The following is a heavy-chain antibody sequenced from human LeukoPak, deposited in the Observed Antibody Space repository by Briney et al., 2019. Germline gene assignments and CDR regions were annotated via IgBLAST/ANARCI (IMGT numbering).Heavy chain of an antibody. V-gene: IGHV4-59*01. D-gene: IGHD6-13*01. CDR2: IYYSGST. CDR3: ARTPQQLVHAFDI. Sequence: KPSETLSLTCTVSDGSISSYYWSWIRQPPGKGLEWIGYIYYSGSTNYNPSLKSRVTISVDTSKNQFSLKLSSVTAADSAVYYCARTPQQLVHAFDIWGQGTMVTVS. CDR1: DGSISSYY. J-gene: IGHJ3*02.